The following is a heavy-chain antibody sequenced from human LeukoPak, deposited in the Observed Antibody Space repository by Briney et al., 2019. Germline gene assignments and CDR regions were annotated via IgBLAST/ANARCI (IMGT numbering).Heavy chain of an antibody. Sequence: ASVKVSCKASGYTFTSYDINWVRQATGQGLEWMGWMNPNSGNTGYAQKFQGRVTMTRNTSVSTAYMELSSLRSEDTAVYYCARAGFSGSYLDYWGQGTLVTVSS. CDR1: GYTFTSYD. D-gene: IGHD1-26*01. CDR2: MNPNSGNT. V-gene: IGHV1-8*01. J-gene: IGHJ4*02. CDR3: ARAGFSGSYLDY.